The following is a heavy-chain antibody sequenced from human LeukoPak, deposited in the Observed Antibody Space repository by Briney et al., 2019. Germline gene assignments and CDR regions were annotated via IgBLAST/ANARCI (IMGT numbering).Heavy chain of an antibody. CDR2: IYPGDSDT. V-gene: IGHV5-51*01. CDR1: GYSFTNYW. CDR3: ARLEYSSSSGELYYFDY. Sequence: GESLKISCKGSGYSFTNYWIGWVRQMPGKGLEWMGIIYPGDSDTRYSPSFQGQVTISADKSISTAYLQWSSLKASDTAMYYCARLEYSSSSGELYYFDYWGQGTLVTVSS. J-gene: IGHJ4*02. D-gene: IGHD6-6*01.